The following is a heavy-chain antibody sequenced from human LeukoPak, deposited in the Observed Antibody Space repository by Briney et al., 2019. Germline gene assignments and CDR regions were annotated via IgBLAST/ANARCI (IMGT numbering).Heavy chain of an antibody. CDR1: GFTFSSYS. V-gene: IGHV3-21*01. CDR2: ISSSSSYI. D-gene: IGHD6-6*01. CDR3: AREGGSSNGYYYYMDV. J-gene: IGHJ6*03. Sequence: GGSLRLSCAASGFTFSSYSMNWVRQAPGKGLEWVSSISSSSSYIYYADSVKGRFTISRDNAKNSLYLQMNSLRAEDTAVYYCAREGGSSNGYYYYMDVWGKGTTVTVSS.